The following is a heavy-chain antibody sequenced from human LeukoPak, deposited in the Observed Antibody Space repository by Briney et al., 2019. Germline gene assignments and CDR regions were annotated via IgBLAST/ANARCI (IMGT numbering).Heavy chain of an antibody. CDR3: ARALDYYDSSGPEIY. CDR2: FDPEDGET. V-gene: IGHV1-24*01. D-gene: IGHD3-22*01. J-gene: IGHJ4*02. CDR1: GYTLTELS. Sequence: ASVKVSCKVSGYTLTELSMHWVRQAPGKGLEWMGGFDPEDGETIYAQKFQGRVTMTEDTSTDTAYMELSSLRSEDTAVYYCARALDYYDSSGPEIYWGQGTLVTVSS.